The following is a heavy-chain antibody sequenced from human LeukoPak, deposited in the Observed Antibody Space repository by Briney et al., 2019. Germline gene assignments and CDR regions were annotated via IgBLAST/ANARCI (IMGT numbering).Heavy chain of an antibody. CDR1: GYTFTSYG. CDR2: ISAYNGNT. V-gene: IGHV1-18*01. Sequence: ASVKVSCKASGYTFTSYGISWVRQAPGQGLEWMGWISAYNGNTNYAQKLQGRVTMTTDTSTSTAYMELRSLRSDDTAVYYCAKDRSTSFVKIKYYFDYWGQGTLVIVSS. D-gene: IGHD2-2*01. J-gene: IGHJ4*02. CDR3: AKDRSTSFVKIKYYFDY.